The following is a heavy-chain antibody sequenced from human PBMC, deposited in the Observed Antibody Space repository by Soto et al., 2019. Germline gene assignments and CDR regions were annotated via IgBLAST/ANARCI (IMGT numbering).Heavy chain of an antibody. D-gene: IGHD4-17*01. CDR3: AKDLQAHRDYYYSSYAMDV. Sequence: QVQLVESGGGVVQPGGSLRLCCTASGFSFTTFGIHVVRQAPGKGLEWVALISYDGHNKYYSNFVKGRFTISRDNYKNTLSPQMNSLRAEDTAVYYCAKDLQAHRDYYYSSYAMDVWGQGTTVSVSS. CDR1: GFSFTTFG. V-gene: IGHV3-30*18. CDR2: ISYDGHNK. J-gene: IGHJ6*02.